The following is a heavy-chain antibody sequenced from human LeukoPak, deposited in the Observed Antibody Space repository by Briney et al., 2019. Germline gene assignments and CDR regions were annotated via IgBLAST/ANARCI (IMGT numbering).Heavy chain of an antibody. D-gene: IGHD6-13*01. Sequence: PGGSLRLSCAASGFTFSSYAMSWVRQAPGKGLEWVSSISSSSSYIYYADSVKGRFTISRDNAKNSLYLQMNSLRAEDTAVYYCARDDSSSWYDFWFDPWGQGTLVTLSS. J-gene: IGHJ5*02. CDR1: GFTFSSYA. CDR2: ISSSSSYI. CDR3: ARDDSSSWYDFWFDP. V-gene: IGHV3-21*01.